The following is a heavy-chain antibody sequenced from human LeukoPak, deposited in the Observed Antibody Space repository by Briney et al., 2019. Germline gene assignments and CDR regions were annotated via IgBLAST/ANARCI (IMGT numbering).Heavy chain of an antibody. CDR3: ARQRGYYDSSGPNDY. J-gene: IGHJ4*02. Sequence: GESLKISFKGPGYSFTSSWIGWVRKMPGKGLEWMGIIYPGGSATRYSPSFQGQVTISADKSISTAYLQWSSLQASDTAMYYCARQRGYYDSSGPNDYWGQGTLVTVSS. CDR2: IYPGGSAT. D-gene: IGHD3-22*01. CDR1: GYSFTSSW. V-gene: IGHV5-51*01.